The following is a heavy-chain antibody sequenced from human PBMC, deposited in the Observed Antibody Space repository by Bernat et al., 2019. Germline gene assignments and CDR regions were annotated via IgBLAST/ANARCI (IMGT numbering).Heavy chain of an antibody. J-gene: IGHJ4*02. Sequence: QVQVVESGGGVVQPGRSLRLSCAASGFTFNSYPMHGVRQAPGKGLEWVAAISDYGSNKYNADSVKGRFTISRDNSKNTLHLQLDSLRAEDTAMYYCRRDFLSSYYDRSGSWGTVDHWDQRTLVTVYS. D-gene: IGHD3-22*01. CDR2: ISDYGSNK. CDR1: GFTFNSYP. V-gene: IGHV3-30-3*01. CDR3: RRDFLSSYYDRSGSWGTVDH.